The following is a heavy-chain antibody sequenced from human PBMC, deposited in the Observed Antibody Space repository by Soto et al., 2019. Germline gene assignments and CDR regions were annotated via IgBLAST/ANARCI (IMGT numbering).Heavy chain of an antibody. Sequence: SETLSLTCTVSGGSISSSSYYWGWIRQPPGKGLEWIGSIYYSGSTYYNPSLKSRVTISVDTSKNQFSLKLSSVTAADTAVYYCARLGDNNWNYVPLVAYWGQGTLVTVSS. CDR3: ARLGDNNWNYVPLVAY. CDR1: GGSISSSSYY. J-gene: IGHJ4*02. V-gene: IGHV4-39*01. CDR2: IYYSGST. D-gene: IGHD1-7*01.